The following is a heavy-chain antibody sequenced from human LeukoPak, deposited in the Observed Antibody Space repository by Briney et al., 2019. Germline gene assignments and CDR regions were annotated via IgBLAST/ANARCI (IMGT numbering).Heavy chain of an antibody. V-gene: IGHV4-34*01. CDR3: ARGQGTVTTH. Sequence: SETLSLTCAVSGGFFSGYYWTWIRQPPGKGLEWIGEINHSGSANYSPSLSSRVTISLDMSENQFSLKLTSVTAADTAVYYCARGQGTVTTHWGQGTLVTVLS. CDR2: INHSGSA. D-gene: IGHD4-17*01. CDR1: GGFFSGYY. J-gene: IGHJ4*02.